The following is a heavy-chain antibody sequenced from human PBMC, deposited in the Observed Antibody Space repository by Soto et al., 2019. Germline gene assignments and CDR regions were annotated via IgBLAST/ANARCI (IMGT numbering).Heavy chain of an antibody. Sequence: QVQLVESGGGVVQPGRSLRLSCAASGFTFSSYAMHWVRQAPGKGLEWVAVISYHGSNKYYADSVKGRFTISRDNSKNTLYLQMNSLRAEDTAVYYCARGLASSSWYASRTNQIDYWGQGTLVTVSS. D-gene: IGHD6-13*01. CDR3: ARGLASSSWYASRTNQIDY. CDR1: GFTFSSYA. V-gene: IGHV3-30-3*01. J-gene: IGHJ4*02. CDR2: ISYHGSNK.